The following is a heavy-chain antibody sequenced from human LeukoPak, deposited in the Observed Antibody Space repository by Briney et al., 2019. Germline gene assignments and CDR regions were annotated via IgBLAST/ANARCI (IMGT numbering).Heavy chain of an antibody. D-gene: IGHD2-15*01. CDR1: GFTFSSYA. CDR2: ISYDGSNK. Sequence: GGSLRLSCAASGFTFSSYAMHWVRQAPGKGLEWVAVISYDGSNKYYADSVKGRFTISRDNSKNTLYLQMNSLRAEDTAVYYCAREVDYCSGGSCYPDAFDIWGQGAMVTVSS. V-gene: IGHV3-30-3*01. CDR3: AREVDYCSGGSCYPDAFDI. J-gene: IGHJ3*02.